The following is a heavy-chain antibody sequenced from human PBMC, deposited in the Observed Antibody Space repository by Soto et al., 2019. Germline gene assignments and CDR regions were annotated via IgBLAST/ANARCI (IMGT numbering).Heavy chain of an antibody. CDR2: ISYIGTT. CDR1: GGSISNYY. CDR3: VRGGGGYGNGMIDY. V-gene: IGHV4-59*01. J-gene: IGHJ4*02. D-gene: IGHD5-18*01. Sequence: QVQLHESGPGLVKPSETLSLTCTVSGGSISNYYWSWIRQSPGKGLGWIGYISYIGTTNYNPSLKSRVTISVDTSKNQFSLRLTSVTAADTAVYYCVRGGGGYGNGMIDYWGQGTPVTVSS.